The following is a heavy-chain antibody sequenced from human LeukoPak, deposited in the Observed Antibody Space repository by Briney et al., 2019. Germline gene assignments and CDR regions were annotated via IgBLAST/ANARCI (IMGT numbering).Heavy chain of an antibody. D-gene: IGHD4-11*01. CDR2: ISYDGSNK. V-gene: IGHV3-30-3*01. J-gene: IGHJ6*02. Sequence: PGGSLRLSCAASGFTFSSYAMHWVRQAPGKGLEWVAVISYDGSNKYYADSVTGRFTISRDNSKNTLYLQMNSLRAEDTAVYYCARTLQSYYYYGMDVWGQGTTVTVSS. CDR3: ARTLQSYYYYGMDV. CDR1: GFTFSSYA.